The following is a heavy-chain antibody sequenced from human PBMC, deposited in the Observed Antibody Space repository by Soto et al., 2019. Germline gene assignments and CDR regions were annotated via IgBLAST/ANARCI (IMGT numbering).Heavy chain of an antibody. Sequence: SATLSLTCTVSGGSVSSGSYYWSWIRQPPGKGLEWIGYIYYSGSTNYNPSLKSRVTISVDTSKNQFSLTLSSVTAADTAVYYCARDPRPGYCSGGSCNNWFDPWGQGTLVTVSS. CDR1: GGSVSSGSYY. D-gene: IGHD2-15*01. J-gene: IGHJ5*02. V-gene: IGHV4-61*01. CDR2: IYYSGST. CDR3: ARDPRPGYCSGGSCNNWFDP.